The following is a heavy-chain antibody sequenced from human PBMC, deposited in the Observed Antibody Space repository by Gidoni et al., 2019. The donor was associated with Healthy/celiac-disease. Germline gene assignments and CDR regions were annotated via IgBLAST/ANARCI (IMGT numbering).Heavy chain of an antibody. D-gene: IGHD3-9*01. Sequence: QVQLVASGGGVVQPGRSLRLSCAASGFTFSSYGMHWVRQAPGKGLEGVAVISYDGSNKYYADSVKGRFTISRDNSKNTLYLQMNSLRAEDTAVYYCAKQHTGYYFLPDVWGQGTTVTVSS. J-gene: IGHJ6*02. CDR2: ISYDGSNK. V-gene: IGHV3-30*18. CDR1: GFTFSSYG. CDR3: AKQHTGYYFLPDV.